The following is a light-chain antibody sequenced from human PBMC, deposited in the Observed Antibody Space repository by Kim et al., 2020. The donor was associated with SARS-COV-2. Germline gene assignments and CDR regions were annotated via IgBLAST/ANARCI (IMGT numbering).Light chain of an antibody. J-gene: IGLJ2*01. CDR2: DNN. Sequence: GQKVTVSCSGSSANIGNNHVSWYQQFPGTAPKLLIYDNNKRPSGIPDRFSASKSGTSATLGITGLQTGDEADYYCGTWDTSLSVGVFGGGTQLTVL. CDR1: SANIGNNH. CDR3: GTWDTSLSVGV. V-gene: IGLV1-51*01.